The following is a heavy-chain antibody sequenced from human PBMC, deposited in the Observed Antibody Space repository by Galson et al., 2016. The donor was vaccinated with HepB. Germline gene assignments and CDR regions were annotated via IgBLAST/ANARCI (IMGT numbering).Heavy chain of an antibody. CDR1: GFTFSNYA. CDR3: ATTARVPTTMTNWFGP. J-gene: IGHJ5*02. D-gene: IGHD4/OR15-4a*01. CDR2: ISFDGNNE. V-gene: IGHV3-30-3*01. Sequence: SLRLSRAVSGFTFSNYAMHWVRQAPGKGLEWVAVISFDGNNEYYADSVKGRFTISRDNSKTTVFLQMNSLRAEDTAVYYCATTARVPTTMTNWFGPWGQGTLVTVSS.